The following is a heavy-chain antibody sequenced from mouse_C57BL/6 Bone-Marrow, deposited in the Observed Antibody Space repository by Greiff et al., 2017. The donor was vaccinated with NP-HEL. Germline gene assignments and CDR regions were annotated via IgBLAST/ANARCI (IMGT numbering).Heavy chain of an antibody. CDR2: ISSGSSTI. V-gene: IGHV5-17*01. J-gene: IGHJ4*01. CDR3: ARDDYYGSGAMDY. D-gene: IGHD1-1*01. CDR1: GFTFSDYG. Sequence: HLVESGGGLVKPGGSLKLSCAASGFTFSDYGMHWVRQAPEKGLEWVAYISSGSSTIYYADTVKGRFTISRDNAKNTLFLQMTSLRSEDTAMYYCARDDYYGSGAMDYWGQGTSVTVSS.